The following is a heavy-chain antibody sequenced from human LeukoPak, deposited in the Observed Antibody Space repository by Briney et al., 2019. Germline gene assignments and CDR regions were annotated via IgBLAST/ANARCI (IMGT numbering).Heavy chain of an antibody. CDR3: ARVVCSGGSCYRSRGAFDI. V-gene: IGHV4-39*06. D-gene: IGHD2-15*01. J-gene: IGHJ3*02. CDR1: GGSISNNSAY. CDR2: IYYSGST. Sequence: SETLFLTCTVSGGSISNNSAYWGWIRQPPGKGLEWIGNIYYSGSTYYNPSRKSRVTISVDTSKNQFTVKLSSVTAADTAVYYCARVVCSGGSCYRSRGAFDIWGQGTMVTVSS.